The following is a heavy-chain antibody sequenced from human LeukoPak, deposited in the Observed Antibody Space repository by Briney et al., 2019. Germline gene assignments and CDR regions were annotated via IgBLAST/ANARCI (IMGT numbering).Heavy chain of an antibody. D-gene: IGHD3-22*01. Sequence: PSETLSLTCTVSGGSISSYYWSWIRQPPGKGLEWIGYIYYSGSTNYNPSLKSRVTISVDTSKNQFSLKLSSVTAADTAVYYCARLGYYDSSGYYISVDAFDIWGQGTMVTVSS. CDR1: GGSISSYY. V-gene: IGHV4-59*08. J-gene: IGHJ3*02. CDR2: IYYSGST. CDR3: ARLGYYDSSGYYISVDAFDI.